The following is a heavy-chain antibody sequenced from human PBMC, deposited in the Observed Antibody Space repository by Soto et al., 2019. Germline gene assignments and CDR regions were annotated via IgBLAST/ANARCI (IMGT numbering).Heavy chain of an antibody. CDR2: INPNSGDT. D-gene: IGHD1-26*01. V-gene: IGHV1-2*02. CDR3: ASVNSGSYHHGLFDY. CDR1: VYTFTAHY. J-gene: IGHJ4*02. Sequence: ASVKVSCKASVYTFTAHYMNWVRQAPGQGLEWMGWINPNSGDTKYVEKFQGRVTMTRDTSISTAYMELSSLRSDDTAVYYCASVNSGSYHHGLFDYWGQGALVTVSS.